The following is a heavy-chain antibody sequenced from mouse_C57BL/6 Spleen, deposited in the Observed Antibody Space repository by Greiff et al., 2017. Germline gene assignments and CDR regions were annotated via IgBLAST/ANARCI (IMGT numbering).Heavy chain of an antibody. CDR2: IDPSDSYT. CDR3: ARSRDYEGYFGV. CDR1: GYTFTSYW. V-gene: IGHV1-69*01. D-gene: IGHD2-4*01. Sequence: QVQLQQPGAELVMPGASVKLSCKASGYTFTSYWMHWVKQRPGQGLEWIGEIDPSDSYTNYNQKLKGKSTLTVDKSSSTAYMQRSRLTSEDSVVYYCARSRDYEGYFGVWGTGTTVTVSS. J-gene: IGHJ1*03.